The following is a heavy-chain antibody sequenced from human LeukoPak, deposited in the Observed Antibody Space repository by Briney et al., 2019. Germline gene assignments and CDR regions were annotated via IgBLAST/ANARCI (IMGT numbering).Heavy chain of an antibody. CDR2: ISYDGSNK. V-gene: IGHV3-30-3*01. Sequence: QPGRSLRLSCAASGFTFSSYAMPWVRQAPGKGLEWVAVISYDGSNKYYADSVKGRFTISRDNSKNTLYLQMNSLRAEDTAVYYCASEFSSSWPGSNDYWGQGTLVTVSS. D-gene: IGHD6-13*01. J-gene: IGHJ4*02. CDR1: GFTFSSYA. CDR3: ASEFSSSWPGSNDY.